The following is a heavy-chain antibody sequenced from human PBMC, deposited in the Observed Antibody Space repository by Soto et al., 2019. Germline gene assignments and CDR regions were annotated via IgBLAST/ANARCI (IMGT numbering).Heavy chain of an antibody. Sequence: GGSLRLSCAASGFTFSSYWMSWVRQAPGKGLEWVANIKQDGSEKYYVDSVKGRFTISRDNAKNSLYLQMNSLRAEDTAVYYCARGRVRGWNDAYDYWGQGTLVTVSS. CDR2: IKQDGSEK. CDR3: ARGRVRGWNDAYDY. J-gene: IGHJ4*02. V-gene: IGHV3-7*01. D-gene: IGHD1-1*01. CDR1: GFTFSSYW.